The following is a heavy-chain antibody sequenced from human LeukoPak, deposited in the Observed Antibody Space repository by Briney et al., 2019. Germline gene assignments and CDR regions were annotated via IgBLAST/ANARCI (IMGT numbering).Heavy chain of an antibody. V-gene: IGHV4-59*01. CDR3: ARGSGWLQLYYFDY. CDR1: GGSISNYY. Sequence: PSETLSLTCTVSGGSISNYYWSWIRQPPGKGLEWIGYIYYSGSTNYNPSLKSRVTISVDTSKNQFSLKLSSVTAADTAVYYCARGSGWLQLYYFDYWGQGTLVTVSS. J-gene: IGHJ4*02. D-gene: IGHD5-24*01. CDR2: IYYSGST.